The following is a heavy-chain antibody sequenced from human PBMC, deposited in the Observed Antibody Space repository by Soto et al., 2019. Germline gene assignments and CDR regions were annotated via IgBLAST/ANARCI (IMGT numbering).Heavy chain of an antibody. CDR3: AREENCSDGICYPEYFQR. D-gene: IGHD2-15*01. V-gene: IGHV1-46*01. CDR1: GYILTAYS. J-gene: IGHJ1*01. Sequence: ASLKFSCKASGYILTAYSMHWVRQAPGQGLEWMGVVNPSGGSTNYAQKFQGRITMTRDTSTSTVYMDLSSLTSEDTAVYYCAREENCSDGICYPEYFQRWGQGTLVTVSS. CDR2: VNPSGGST.